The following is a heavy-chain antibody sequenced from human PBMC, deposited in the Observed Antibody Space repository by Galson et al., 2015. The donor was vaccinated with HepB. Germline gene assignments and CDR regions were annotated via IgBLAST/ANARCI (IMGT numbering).Heavy chain of an antibody. Sequence: SGGSISSSNWWSWVRQPPGKGLEWIGEIYHSGSTNYNPSLKSRVTISVDTSKNQFSLKLSSVTAADTAVYYCARSDYIWGSYRYYYYYMDVWGKGTTVTVSS. CDR1: GGSISSSNW. J-gene: IGHJ6*03. CDR3: ARSDYIWGSYRYYYYYMDV. D-gene: IGHD3-16*02. CDR2: IYHSGST. V-gene: IGHV4-4*02.